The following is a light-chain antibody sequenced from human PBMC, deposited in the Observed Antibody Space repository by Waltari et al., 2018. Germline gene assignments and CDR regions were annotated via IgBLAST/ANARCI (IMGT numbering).Light chain of an antibody. V-gene: IGLV1-44*01. CDR2: GND. CDR1: SFNIGSNI. CDR3: AAWDDSLNGVI. Sequence: QSVLTQPPSASGTPGQRVTISCSGGSFNIGSNIVNWYQQLPGTAPKLLIYGNDQRPSGVPDRFSGSKSGTSASLAISGLQSEDEADYYCAAWDDSLNGVIFGGGTKLSVL. J-gene: IGLJ2*01.